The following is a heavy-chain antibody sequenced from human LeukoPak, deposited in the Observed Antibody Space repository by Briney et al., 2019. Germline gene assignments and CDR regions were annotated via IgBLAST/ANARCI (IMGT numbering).Heavy chain of an antibody. J-gene: IGHJ4*02. V-gene: IGHV1-46*01. CDR2: INPTSGAT. D-gene: IGHD3-16*02. CDR3: ARLPYRDGVAQDY. CDR1: GYTFTRYY. Sequence: ASVKVSCKTSGYTFTRYYMQWVRQAPGHGLEWMGIINPTSGATDYAQKFQGRVTMTRDTSTSTVYMELSSLRSEDTAMYYCARLPYRDGVAQDYWGQGTLVTVSS.